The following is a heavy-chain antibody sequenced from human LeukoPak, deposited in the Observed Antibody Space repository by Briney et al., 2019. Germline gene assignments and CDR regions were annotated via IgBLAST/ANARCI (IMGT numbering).Heavy chain of an antibody. CDR3: ARHGSDYSFDY. CDR2: ISYTGTT. Sequence: PSETLSLTCTVSGGSVTSGSYYWGCIRQPPGKTLEWFGYISYTGTTNYNPSLRSRVTISVDMSMNQIFLKLNSVNAADTAVYYCARHGSDYSFDYWGQGTLVTVSS. J-gene: IGHJ4*02. V-gene: IGHV4-61*01. CDR1: GGSVTSGSYY. D-gene: IGHD3-22*01.